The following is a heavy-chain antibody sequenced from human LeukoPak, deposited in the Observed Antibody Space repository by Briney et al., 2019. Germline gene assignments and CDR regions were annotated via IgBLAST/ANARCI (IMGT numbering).Heavy chain of an antibody. CDR3: AKDQSRDYGSGSYFRGVFGY. Sequence: PGGSLRLSCAASGFTISSYAMSWVRQAPGKGLEWVSSISYSGGSTYYADSVKGRFTISRDNSKNTLFLQMNSLRVEDTAVYYCAKDQSRDYGSGSYFRGVFGYWGQGTLVPVSS. J-gene: IGHJ4*02. CDR2: ISYSGGST. D-gene: IGHD3-10*01. CDR1: GFTISSYA. V-gene: IGHV3-23*01.